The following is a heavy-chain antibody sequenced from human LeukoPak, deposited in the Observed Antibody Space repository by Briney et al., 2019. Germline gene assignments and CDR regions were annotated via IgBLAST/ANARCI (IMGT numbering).Heavy chain of an antibody. J-gene: IGHJ5*02. V-gene: IGHV5-51*01. CDR2: IYPADSDI. Sequence: GESLKISCKGSGYSFTSYWIAWVRQMPGKGLEWMGNIYPADSDIRYSPSFQGQVTISADKSISTAYLQWNSLKASDTAMYYCARQEYCSGASCYTWFDPWGQGTLVTVSS. CDR1: GYSFTSYW. CDR3: ARQEYCSGASCYTWFDP. D-gene: IGHD2-15*01.